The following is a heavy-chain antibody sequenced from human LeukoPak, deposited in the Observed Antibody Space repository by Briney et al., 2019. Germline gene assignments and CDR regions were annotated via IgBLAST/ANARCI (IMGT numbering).Heavy chain of an antibody. CDR1: GFTFSSYG. V-gene: IGHV3-30*18. Sequence: GGSLRLSCAASGFTFSSYGMHWVRQAPGKGLEWVAVISNDGSNKYYADSVKGRFTISRDNSKNTLYLQMNSLRAEDTAVYYCSKYTGRGGQWLEIDYWGQGTLVTVSS. J-gene: IGHJ4*02. CDR2: ISNDGSNK. CDR3: SKYTGRGGQWLEIDY. D-gene: IGHD6-19*01.